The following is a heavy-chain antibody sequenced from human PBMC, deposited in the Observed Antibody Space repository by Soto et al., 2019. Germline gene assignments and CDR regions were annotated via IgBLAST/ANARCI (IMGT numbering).Heavy chain of an antibody. CDR1: EFTFNVYW. CDR2: MNRDGTNI. J-gene: IGHJ3*02. Sequence: EVQLVESGGGLVQPGGSLRLSCAASEFTFNVYWVHWVRQAPGTGLVWVAHMNRDGTNINYADSVKGRFTISRDHAKNALYLQMNSLRVEDTAVYYCVRDRGQPDAFDIWGQGTVVTVSA. CDR3: VRDRGQPDAFDI. V-gene: IGHV3-74*01. D-gene: IGHD1-1*01.